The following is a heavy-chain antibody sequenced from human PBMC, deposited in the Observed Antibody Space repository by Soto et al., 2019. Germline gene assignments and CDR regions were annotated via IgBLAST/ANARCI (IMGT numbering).Heavy chain of an antibody. CDR1: GFTFSSYG. J-gene: IGHJ6*02. CDR2: ISYDGSNK. Sequence: GGSLSLSCAASGFTFSSYGLHWVRQAPGKGLEWVGVISYDGSNKYYADSVKGRFTISRDNSKNTLYLQMNGLRAEDTAVYYCAKAHETDCSSTSCYSNYYYYYGMDVWGQGTTVTVSS. D-gene: IGHD2-2*01. V-gene: IGHV3-30*18. CDR3: AKAHETDCSSTSCYSNYYYYYGMDV.